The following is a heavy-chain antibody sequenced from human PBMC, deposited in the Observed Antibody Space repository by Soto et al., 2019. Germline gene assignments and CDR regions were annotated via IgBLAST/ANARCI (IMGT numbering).Heavy chain of an antibody. D-gene: IGHD4-17*01. V-gene: IGHV3-33*01. Sequence: GGSLRLSCAASGFTFSSYGMHWVRQAPGKGLEWVAVIWYDGSNKYYADSVKGRFTISRDNSKNTLYLQMNSLRAEDTAVYYCARAGIRDYGDEVYYYYGMDVWGQGTTVTVSS. CDR2: IWYDGSNK. CDR3: ARAGIRDYGDEVYYYYGMDV. CDR1: GFTFSSYG. J-gene: IGHJ6*02.